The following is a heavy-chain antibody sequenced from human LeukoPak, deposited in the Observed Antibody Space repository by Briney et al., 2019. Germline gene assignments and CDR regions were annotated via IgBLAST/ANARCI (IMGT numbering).Heavy chain of an antibody. J-gene: IGHJ4*02. Sequence: GGSLRLSCAASGFTFSDDYMSWIRQAPGKGLEWLSYISSSGNTIYYAYSVKGGFTISRDKTNNSRYLQMNSLRPEDTAVYYCARRGSDYWGQGTGVTVSS. CDR1: GFTFSDDY. CDR3: ARRGSDY. CDR2: ISSSGNTI. V-gene: IGHV3-11*04.